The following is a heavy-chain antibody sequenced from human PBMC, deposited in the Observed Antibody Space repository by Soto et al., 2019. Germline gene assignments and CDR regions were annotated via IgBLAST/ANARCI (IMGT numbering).Heavy chain of an antibody. J-gene: IGHJ4*02. CDR3: ARVLRGYSGFEDYFVY. D-gene: IGHD5-12*01. V-gene: IGHV3-13*04. CDR2: SGIAGDT. CDR1: GFTFSSYD. Sequence: EVQLVESGGGLVQPGGSLRLSCAASGFTFSSYDMHWVRQATGEGLEWVAASGIAGDTYYPASVQGRFTISRENAKNSLFLQMNSLRAGDTAVYYCARVLRGYSGFEDYFVYWGQGALVTVSS.